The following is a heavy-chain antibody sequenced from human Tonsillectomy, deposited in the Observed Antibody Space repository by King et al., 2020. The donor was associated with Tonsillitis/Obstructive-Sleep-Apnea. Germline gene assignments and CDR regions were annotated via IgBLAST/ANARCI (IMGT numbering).Heavy chain of an antibody. CDR3: AREPYYYYMDV. V-gene: IGHV3-11*05. Sequence: VQLVESVGGLVKPGGSLRLSCAASGFTFSDYYMSWIRQAPGKGLEWVSYISSSAGYTNYADSVKGRFTISRDNAKNSLYLQMNSLRAEDTAVYYCAREPYYYYMDVWGKGTTVTVSS. J-gene: IGHJ6*03. CDR1: GFTFSDYY. CDR2: ISSSAGYT.